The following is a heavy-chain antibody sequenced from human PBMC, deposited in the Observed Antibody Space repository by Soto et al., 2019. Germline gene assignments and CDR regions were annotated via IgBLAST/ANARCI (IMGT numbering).Heavy chain of an antibody. CDR3: ARHSTRKRELERPDIVDY. CDR1: GGSISSSSYY. D-gene: IGHD1-1*01. V-gene: IGHV4-39*01. CDR2: IYYSGST. Sequence: PSETLSLTCTVSGGSISSSSYYWGWIRQPPGKGLEWIGSIYYSGSTYYNPSLKSRVTISVDTSKNQFSLKLSSVTAADTAVYYCARHSTRKRELERPDIVDYWGQGTLVTVSS. J-gene: IGHJ4*02.